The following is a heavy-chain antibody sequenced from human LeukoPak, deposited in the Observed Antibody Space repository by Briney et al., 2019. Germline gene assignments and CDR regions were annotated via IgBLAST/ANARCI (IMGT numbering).Heavy chain of an antibody. CDR1: GFTFDDYA. J-gene: IGHJ4*02. V-gene: IGHV3-9*01. D-gene: IGHD1-26*01. CDR2: ISWTSGSI. CDR3: VRSRIWELLSSFDF. Sequence: GGSLRLSCAASGFTFDDYAMHWVRHAPGKGLEWVSGISWTSGSIDYADSVKGRFTIPRDNAKNSLYLQMNSLRPDDTAVYYCVRSRIWELLSSFDFWGQGALVIVSS.